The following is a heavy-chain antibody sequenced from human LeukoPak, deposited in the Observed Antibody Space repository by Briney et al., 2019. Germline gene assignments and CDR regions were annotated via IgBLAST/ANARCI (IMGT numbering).Heavy chain of an antibody. Sequence: GGSLRLSCVASGFTFSNYWMSWVRQAPGKGLEWVASINHNGNVNYYVDSVKGRFTISRDNAKNSLYLQMSNLRAEDTAVYFCARGGGLDVWGQGATVTVSS. D-gene: IGHD3-16*01. CDR1: GFTFSNYW. J-gene: IGHJ6*02. CDR2: INHNGNVN. V-gene: IGHV3-7*03. CDR3: ARGGGLDV.